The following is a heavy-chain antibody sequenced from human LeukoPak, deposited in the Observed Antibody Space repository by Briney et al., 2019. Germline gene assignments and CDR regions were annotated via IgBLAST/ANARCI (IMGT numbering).Heavy chain of an antibody. CDR2: IPFDGSNN. Sequence: GGSLRLSCAASGFIFSNYGLHWVRQAPGKGLEWVAFIPFDGSNNYYADSVKGRFTISRDNSKNTLYLQMNSLRAEDTAVYYCARESTAVAGYYFDYWGQGTLVTVSS. J-gene: IGHJ4*02. CDR3: ARESTAVAGYYFDY. D-gene: IGHD6-19*01. CDR1: GFIFSNYG. V-gene: IGHV3-30*02.